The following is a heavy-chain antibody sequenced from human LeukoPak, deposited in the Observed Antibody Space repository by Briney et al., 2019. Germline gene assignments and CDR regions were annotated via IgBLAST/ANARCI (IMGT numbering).Heavy chain of an antibody. V-gene: IGHV3-21*01. CDR3: ARGGGEIWNDNY. Sequence: PGGSLRLSCAASGFTFSSYSMSWVRQAPGKGLEWVSSISSSSSYIYYADSVKGRSTISRDNAKNSLYLQMNSLRAEDTAVYYCARGGGEIWNDNYWGQGTLVTVSS. CDR2: ISSSSSYI. D-gene: IGHD1-1*01. CDR1: GFTFSSYS. J-gene: IGHJ4*02.